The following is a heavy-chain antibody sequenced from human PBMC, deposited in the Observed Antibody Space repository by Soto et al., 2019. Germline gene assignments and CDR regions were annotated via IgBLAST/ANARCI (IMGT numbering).Heavy chain of an antibody. CDR3: ARLNDSSGYFFDY. V-gene: IGHV3-21*01. D-gene: IGHD3-22*01. J-gene: IGHJ4*02. CDR1: GFTFSSYS. CDR2: ISSSSSYI. Sequence: PGGSLRLSCAASGFTFSSYSMNWVRQAPGKGLEWVSSISSSSSYIYYADSVKGRFTISRDNAKNSLYLQMNSLRAEDTAVYYCARLNDSSGYFFDYWGQGTLVTVS.